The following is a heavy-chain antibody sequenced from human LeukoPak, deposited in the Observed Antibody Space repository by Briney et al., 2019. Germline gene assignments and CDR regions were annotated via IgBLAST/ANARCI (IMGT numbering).Heavy chain of an antibody. D-gene: IGHD6-19*01. V-gene: IGHV3-23*01. CDR2: VSGSGGST. CDR1: GFTFRSYA. Sequence: GGSLRLSCAASGFTFRSYAMSWVRQAPGKGLEWVSGVSGSGGSTHYADSVEGRFTISRDNSKNTLYLQMNSLRAEDTAVYYCATDFVAGPDAFDIWGQGTMVTVSS. CDR3: ATDFVAGPDAFDI. J-gene: IGHJ3*02.